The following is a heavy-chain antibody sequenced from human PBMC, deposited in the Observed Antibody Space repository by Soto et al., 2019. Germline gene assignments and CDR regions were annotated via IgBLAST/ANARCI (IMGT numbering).Heavy chain of an antibody. Sequence: WETLSLTCTVSGGSVSNSNYYWGWIRQSPGRGLQWIGSVYYRWRSYSKSSVKSRVTISVDTSKTQFSLNLNSVTASDTAVYYCVSQRTSVLTQAYFDYWGPGALVTVSS. J-gene: IGHJ4*02. CDR3: VSQRTSVLTQAYFDY. D-gene: IGHD2-8*01. CDR2: VYYRWRS. V-gene: IGHV4-39*01. CDR1: GGSVSNSNYY.